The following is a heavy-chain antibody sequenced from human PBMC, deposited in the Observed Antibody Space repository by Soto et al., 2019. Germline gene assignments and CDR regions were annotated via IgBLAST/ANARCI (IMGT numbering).Heavy chain of an antibody. CDR2: ISAYNGNT. V-gene: IGHV1-18*01. J-gene: IGHJ5*02. D-gene: IGHD3-10*01. Sequence: QVQLVQSGAEVKKPGASVKVSCKASGYTFTSYGISWVRQAPGQGLEWMGWISAYNGNTNYAQKLQGRVTMTTDTSTSTAYMELRSLRSDDTAVYYCARDAEITMVRGVKEGWFDPWGQGTLVTVSS. CDR3: ARDAEITMVRGVKEGWFDP. CDR1: GYTFTSYG.